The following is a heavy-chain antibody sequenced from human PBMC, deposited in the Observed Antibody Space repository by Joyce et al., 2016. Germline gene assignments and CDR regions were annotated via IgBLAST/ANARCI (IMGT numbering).Heavy chain of an antibody. J-gene: IGHJ6*02. CDR3: ARERGTYYYGLDV. CDR1: GGSVNNGGYS. Sequence: QLQLQESGSGLVKPSQTLSLSCSVSGGSVNNGGYSWSWIRQPPGKGLEWIGYLSHSGSTSYNPSLKSRVTISVDRSKNQFSLRLSSVTAAGTAVYYCARERGTYYYGLDVWGQGTTVTVSS. CDR2: LSHSGST. V-gene: IGHV4-30-2*01.